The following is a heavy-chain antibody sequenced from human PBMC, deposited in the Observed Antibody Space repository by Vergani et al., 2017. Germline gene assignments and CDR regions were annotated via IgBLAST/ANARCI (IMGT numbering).Heavy chain of an antibody. CDR1: GFTFDDYA. CDR3: AKAAPGGYGSSWYYYYMDV. CDR2: ISWDGGST. D-gene: IGHD3-10*01. Sequence: EVQLVESGGVVVQPGGSLRLSCAASGFTFDDYAMHWVRQAPGKGLEWVSLISWDGGSTYYADSVKGRFTISRDNSKNSLYLQMNSLRAEDTALYYCAKAAPGGYGSSWYYYYMDVWGKGTTVTVSS. J-gene: IGHJ6*03. V-gene: IGHV3-43D*04.